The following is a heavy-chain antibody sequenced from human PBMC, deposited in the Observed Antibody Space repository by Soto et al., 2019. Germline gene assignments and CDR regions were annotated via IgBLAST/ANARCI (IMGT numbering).Heavy chain of an antibody. CDR1: GYTFTTYY. CDR2: IDPSGGST. Sequence: ASVKVSCKASGYTFTTYYMHWVRQAPGQGLEWMGIIDPSGGSTSYAQKFQARVTMTRDTSTNTVYMELSSLRSEDAAVYYCARCRCGRNYYGMYVRGRGSTVMVSS. V-gene: IGHV1-46*01. CDR3: ARCRCGRNYYGMYV. J-gene: IGHJ6*02.